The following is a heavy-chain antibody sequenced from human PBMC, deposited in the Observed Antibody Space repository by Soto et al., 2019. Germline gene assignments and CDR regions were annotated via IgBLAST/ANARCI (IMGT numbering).Heavy chain of an antibody. CDR2: ISYDVTNK. CDR3: AKDLRMAVAGTDYFDS. D-gene: IGHD6-19*01. Sequence: PGGSLILSCADYGVCFISSGMNWVRQAPGKGLEWVAVISYDVTNKYYADSVKGRFTISRDNSKNTMYLQMNSLRAEDTAVYYCAKDLRMAVAGTDYFDSWGQGT. V-gene: IGHV3-30*18. CDR1: GVCFISSG. J-gene: IGHJ4*02.